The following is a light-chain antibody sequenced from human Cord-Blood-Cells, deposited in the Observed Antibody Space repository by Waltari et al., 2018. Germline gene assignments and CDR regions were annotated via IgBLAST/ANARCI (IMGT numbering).Light chain of an antibody. Sequence: DIQRTPSPSTLLASVGDRVHITCRLSHSLSSWLSWYQQKPGKAPKLLIYKASSLESGVPSRFSGSGSGTEFTLTISSLQPDDFATYYCQQYNSYSWTFGQGTKVEIK. CDR2: KAS. CDR1: HSLSSW. CDR3: QQYNSYSWT. J-gene: IGKJ1*01. V-gene: IGKV1-5*03.